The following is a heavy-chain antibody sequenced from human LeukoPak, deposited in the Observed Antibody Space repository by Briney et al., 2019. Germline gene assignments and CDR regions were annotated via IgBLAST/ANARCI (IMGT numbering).Heavy chain of an antibody. D-gene: IGHD3-3*01. J-gene: IGHJ4*02. CDR3: ASSEGERYYDFWSGYSYYFDY. CDR2: ISGSGGST. Sequence: GGSLRLSCAASGFTFSSYAMSWVRQAPGKGLEWVSAISGSGGSTYYADSVKGRFTISRDNSKNTLYLQMNSLRAEDTAVYYCASSEGERYYDFWSGYSYYFDYWGQGTLVTVSS. V-gene: IGHV3-23*01. CDR1: GFTFSSYA.